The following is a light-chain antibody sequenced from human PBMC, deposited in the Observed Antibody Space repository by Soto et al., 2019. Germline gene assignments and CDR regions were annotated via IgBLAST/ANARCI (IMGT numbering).Light chain of an antibody. V-gene: IGKV3-11*01. CDR3: QQRSKWPQT. J-gene: IGKJ2*01. CDR2: DAS. CDR1: QSVSSY. Sequence: EIVLTQSPATLSLSPGERATLSCRASQSVSSYLAWYQQKPGQAPRLLIYDASNRATGIPARFSGSGSGTDFTLTISSLEPEDVAVYYCQQRSKWPQTFGQGTKLEIK.